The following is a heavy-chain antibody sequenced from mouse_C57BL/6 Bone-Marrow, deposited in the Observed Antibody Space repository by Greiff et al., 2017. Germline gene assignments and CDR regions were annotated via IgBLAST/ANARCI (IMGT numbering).Heavy chain of an antibody. D-gene: IGHD4-1*01. CDR2: IWGVGST. Sequence: VKVVESGPGLVAPSQSLSITCTVSGFSLTSYGVDWVRQSPGKGLEWLGVIWGVGSTNYNSALNSRLSISKDNSKSQVFLKMNSLQTDDTAMYYCASLNGDGFAYWGQGTLVTVSA. CDR3: ASLNGDGFAY. J-gene: IGHJ3*01. CDR1: GFSLTSYG. V-gene: IGHV2-6*01.